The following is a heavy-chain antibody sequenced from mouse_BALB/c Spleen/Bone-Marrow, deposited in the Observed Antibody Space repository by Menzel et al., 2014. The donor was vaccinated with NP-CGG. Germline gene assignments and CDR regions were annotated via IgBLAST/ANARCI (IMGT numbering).Heavy chain of an antibody. V-gene: IGHV1-63*01. CDR2: IYPGSGNT. D-gene: IGHD1-2*01. CDR1: GYAFTNYW. J-gene: IGHJ4*01. CDR3: ARPQFISGRYYAMDY. Sequence: VQLQQSGAELVRPGTSVKISCKASGYAFTNYWLDWVKQSPGHGLEWIGDIYPGSGNTYFNEKFKGKATLTADKSSSTAYMQLSSLTSEDSAVYFCARPQFISGRYYAMDYWVKEPQSPSPQ.